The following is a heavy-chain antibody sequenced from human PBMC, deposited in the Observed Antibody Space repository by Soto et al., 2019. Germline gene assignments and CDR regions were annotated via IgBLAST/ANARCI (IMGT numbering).Heavy chain of an antibody. CDR3: ARGNRYEPQMSYFDL. CDR2: IWYDGSNK. J-gene: IGHJ2*01. D-gene: IGHD3-9*01. CDR1: RFTFSIYG. Sequence: GGSLRVSCVASRFTFSIYGMPRVRQAPGKGPDWVAVIWYDGSNKYYADSVKGRFTISRDNSKNTLYLQMNSLRAEDTAVYYCARGNRYEPQMSYFDLWGRGTMVTVSS. V-gene: IGHV3-33*01.